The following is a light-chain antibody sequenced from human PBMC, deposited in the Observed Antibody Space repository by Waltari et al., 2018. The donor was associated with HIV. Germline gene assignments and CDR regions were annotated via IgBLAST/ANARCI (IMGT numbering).Light chain of an antibody. Sequence: EIVMTQSPATLSVSPGERATLSYRDSQSVSSNLAWYQQKPGQAPRLLFYCASTRATGIPARFSGSGSWTEFTLTISSLQSEDFAVYYCQQYNNWLLTFGQGTKVEIK. V-gene: IGKV3-15*01. CDR3: QQYNNWLLT. CDR2: CAS. CDR1: QSVSSN. J-gene: IGKJ1*01.